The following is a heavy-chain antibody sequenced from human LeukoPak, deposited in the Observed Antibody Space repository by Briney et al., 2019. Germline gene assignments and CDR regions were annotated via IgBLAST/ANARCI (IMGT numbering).Heavy chain of an antibody. V-gene: IGHV4-61*02. CDR2: ILSSGST. CDR1: GGSISSDSYH. D-gene: IGHD1-7*01. CDR3: AVRTIGFAFDI. Sequence: SQTLSLTCTVSGGSISSDSYHWRWIRQSAGKGLEWIGRILSSGSTNYNPSLRSRVTISVDTSKNKFSLDMGSVTAADTAVYYCAVRTIGFAFDIWGQGTMVTVSS. J-gene: IGHJ3*02.